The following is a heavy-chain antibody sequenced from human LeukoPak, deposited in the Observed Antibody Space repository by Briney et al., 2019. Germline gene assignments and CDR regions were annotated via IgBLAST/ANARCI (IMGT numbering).Heavy chain of an antibody. D-gene: IGHD1-1*01. CDR3: AKDIQANWFDP. CDR2: ISPDGSTT. Sequence: GGSLRLSCAASGFTFSSYWMHWVRQAPGKGLVWVSRISPDGSTTGHADSVKGRFTTSRDNSKNRLYLQMNNLRAEDTAVYYCAKDIQANWFDPWGQGTLVTVSS. J-gene: IGHJ5*02. CDR1: GFTFSSYW. V-gene: IGHV3-74*01.